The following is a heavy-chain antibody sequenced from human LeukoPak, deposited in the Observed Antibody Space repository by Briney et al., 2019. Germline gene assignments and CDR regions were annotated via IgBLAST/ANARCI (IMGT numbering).Heavy chain of an antibody. Sequence: GASVKVSCKASGYTFTSYYMHWVRQAPGQGLEWMGIINPSGGSTSYAQKFQGRVTMTRDTSTGTVYMELSSLRSEDTAVYYCARVGGEGYFDYWGQGTLVSVSS. CDR1: GYTFTSYY. D-gene: IGHD3-16*01. CDR3: ARVGGEGYFDY. J-gene: IGHJ4*02. CDR2: INPSGGST. V-gene: IGHV1-46*01.